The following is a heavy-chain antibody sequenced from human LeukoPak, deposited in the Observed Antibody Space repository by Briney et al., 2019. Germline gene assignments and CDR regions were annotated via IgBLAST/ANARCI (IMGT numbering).Heavy chain of an antibody. CDR2: IIPIFGTA. CDR1: GGTFSSYA. D-gene: IGHD1-26*01. V-gene: IGHV1-69*05. Sequence: ASVKVSCKASGGTFSSYAISWVRQAPGQGLEWMGGIIPIFGTANYAQKFQGRVTITTDESTSTAYMELSSLRSEDTAVYYCARVIVGAAEGGYYFDYWGQGTLVTVSS. CDR3: ARVIVGAAEGGYYFDY. J-gene: IGHJ4*02.